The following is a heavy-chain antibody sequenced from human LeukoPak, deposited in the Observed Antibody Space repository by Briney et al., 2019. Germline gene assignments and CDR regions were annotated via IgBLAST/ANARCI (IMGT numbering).Heavy chain of an antibody. J-gene: IGHJ4*02. CDR1: GFTFSTFA. CDR2: IFPSGGEI. Sequence: GGSLRLSCAASGFTFSTFAMIWVRQPPGKGLEWVSSIFPSGGEIHYADSVRGRFTISRDNSKSTLSLQMNSLRAEDTAVYYCAKLISPYDYWGQGTLVLVSS. V-gene: IGHV3-23*01. CDR3: AKLISPYDY.